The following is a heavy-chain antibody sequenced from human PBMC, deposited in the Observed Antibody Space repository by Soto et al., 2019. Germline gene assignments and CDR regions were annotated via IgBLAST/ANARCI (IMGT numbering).Heavy chain of an antibody. Sequence: SEKLPHPYTVSGGSISSGGYYWSWIRQHPGKGLEWIGYIYYSGSTYYNPSLKSRVTISVDTSKNQFSLKLSSVTAADTAVYFCAMSGYSYGPNLWLYWGQCPPVSVS. CDR3: AMSGYSYGPNLWLY. J-gene: IGHJ1*01. CDR1: GGSISSGGYY. D-gene: IGHD5-18*01. CDR2: IYYSGST. V-gene: IGHV4-31*03.